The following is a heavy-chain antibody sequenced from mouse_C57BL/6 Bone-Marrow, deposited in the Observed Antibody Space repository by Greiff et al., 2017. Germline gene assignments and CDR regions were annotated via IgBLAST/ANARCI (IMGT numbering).Heavy chain of an antibody. CDR2: IDPSDSYT. J-gene: IGHJ2*01. CDR3: ARGGVYYSNYVDY. D-gene: IGHD2-12*01. V-gene: IGHV1-69*01. CDR1: GYTFTSYW. Sequence: QVQLQQPGAELVMPGASVKLSCKASGYTFTSYWMHWVKQRPGQGLEWIGEIDPSDSYTNYNQKFKGKSTLTVDKSSSTAYMQLSSLTSEDSAVYYCARGGVYYSNYVDYWGQGTTLTVSS.